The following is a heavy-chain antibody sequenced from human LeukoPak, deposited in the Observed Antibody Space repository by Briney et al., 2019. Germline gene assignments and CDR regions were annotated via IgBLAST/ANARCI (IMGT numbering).Heavy chain of an antibody. J-gene: IGHJ4*01. CDR1: GYSFTSYW. Sequence: GESLKISCKGSGYSFTSYWIAWVRQMPGKGLEWLGIIYPGDSDTRYSPSLQGQVTISADKSITTAYLRWGSLKASDTAMYYCARSAAGYGYGRLDYWGQGTLVTVSS. D-gene: IGHD5-18*01. V-gene: IGHV5-51*01. CDR2: IYPGDSDT. CDR3: ARSAAGYGYGRLDY.